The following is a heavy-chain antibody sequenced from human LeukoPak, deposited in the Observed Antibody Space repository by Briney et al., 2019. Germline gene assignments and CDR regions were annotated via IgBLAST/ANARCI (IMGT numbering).Heavy chain of an antibody. V-gene: IGHV1-18*01. D-gene: IGHD3-22*01. Sequence: ASVKVSCKASGYTFTNYGISGVRQAPGQGLEWMGWISAYNGNTEYAQKVQGRVTMTTDTSTSTAYMDLRSLRSDDTAVYYCARYYDSSGYYYLDYWGQGTLVTVSS. CDR1: GYTFTNYG. J-gene: IGHJ4*02. CDR3: ARYYDSSGYYYLDY. CDR2: ISAYNGNT.